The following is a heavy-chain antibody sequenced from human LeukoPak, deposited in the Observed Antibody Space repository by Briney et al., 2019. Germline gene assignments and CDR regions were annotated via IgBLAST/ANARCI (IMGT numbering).Heavy chain of an antibody. J-gene: IGHJ5*02. CDR2: INPNSGGT. Sequence: ASVKVSCKASGYTFTGYYMHWVRQAPGQGLEWMGWINPNSGGTNYAQKFQGRVTMTRDTSISTAYMELSRLRSDDTAVYYCARGHRIAAAELRRWFDPWGQGTLVTVSS. D-gene: IGHD6-13*01. CDR1: GYTFTGYY. V-gene: IGHV1-2*02. CDR3: ARGHRIAAAELRRWFDP.